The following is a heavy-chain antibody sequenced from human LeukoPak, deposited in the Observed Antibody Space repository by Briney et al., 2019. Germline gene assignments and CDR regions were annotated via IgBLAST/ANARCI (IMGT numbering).Heavy chain of an antibody. J-gene: IGHJ4*02. D-gene: IGHD4-17*01. CDR2: INHSGST. CDR3: ARGGYITVTTLRPFGY. Sequence: PSETLSLTCAVYGGSFSGYYWSWIRQPPGKGLEWIGEINHSGSTNYNPSLKSRVTISVDTSKNQFSLKLSSVTAADTAVYYCARGGYITVTTLRPFGYWGQGTLVTVSS. CDR1: GGSFSGYY. V-gene: IGHV4-34*01.